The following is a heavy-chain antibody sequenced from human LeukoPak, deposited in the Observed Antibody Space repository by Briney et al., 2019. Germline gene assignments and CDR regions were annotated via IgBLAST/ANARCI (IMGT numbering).Heavy chain of an antibody. V-gene: IGHV4-38-2*02. Sequence: SETLSLTCTVSGYSISSGYYWGWIRQPPGKGLEWIGSIYHSGSTYYNPSLKSRVTISVDTSKNQFSLKLSSVTAADTAVYYCASLREGLYGDYASGLDPFPAPFDYWGQGTLVTVSS. D-gene: IGHD4-17*01. CDR3: ASLREGLYGDYASGLDPFPAPFDY. CDR1: GYSISSGYY. CDR2: IYHSGST. J-gene: IGHJ4*02.